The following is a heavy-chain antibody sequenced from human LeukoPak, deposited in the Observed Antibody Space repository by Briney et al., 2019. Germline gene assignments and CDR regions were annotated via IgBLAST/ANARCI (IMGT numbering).Heavy chain of an antibody. D-gene: IGHD6-19*01. Sequence: GESLKISCKGSGYSFTSYWIGWVRQMPGKGLEWMGIIYPGDSDTRYSPSFQGQVTISADKSISTAYLQWSSLKASDTAMYYCARVQSSGRYLASYFDYWGQGTLVTVSS. CDR3: ARVQSSGRYLASYFDY. CDR1: GYSFTSYW. J-gene: IGHJ4*02. V-gene: IGHV5-51*01. CDR2: IYPGDSDT.